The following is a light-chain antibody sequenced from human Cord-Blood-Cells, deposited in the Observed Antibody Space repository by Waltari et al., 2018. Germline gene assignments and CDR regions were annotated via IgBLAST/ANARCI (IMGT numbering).Light chain of an antibody. J-gene: IGLJ3*02. Sequence: QSVLTQPPSASGTPGQRCTISCSGSSSNIGSNTVNWYQLLPGTAPKLLIYSNNQRPSGVPDRFSGSKSGTSASLAISGLQSEDEADYYCAAWDDSLNGWVFGGGTKLTVL. V-gene: IGLV1-44*01. CDR1: SSNIGSNT. CDR3: AAWDDSLNGWV. CDR2: SNN.